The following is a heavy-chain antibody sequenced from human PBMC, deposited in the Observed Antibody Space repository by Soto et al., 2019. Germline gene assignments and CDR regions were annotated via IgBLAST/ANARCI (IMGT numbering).Heavy chain of an antibody. J-gene: IGHJ4*02. CDR2: ISGSGGST. CDR1: GFTFSSYA. Sequence: GGSLRLSCAASGFTFSSYAMSWVRQAPGKGLEWVSAISGSGGSTYYADSVKGRFTISRDNSKNTLHLQMNSLRAEDTAVYYCAKDISGSGWPDYWGQGTLVTVSS. V-gene: IGHV3-23*01. D-gene: IGHD6-19*01. CDR3: AKDISGSGWPDY.